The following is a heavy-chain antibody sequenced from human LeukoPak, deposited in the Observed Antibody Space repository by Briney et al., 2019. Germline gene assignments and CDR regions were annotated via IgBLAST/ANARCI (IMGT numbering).Heavy chain of an antibody. V-gene: IGHV3-23*01. CDR1: GFIFSSFA. Sequence: PGGSLRLSCAASGFIFSSFAMNWVRQAPGKGLEWVSIISGNGDTTYYADSVKSRFSIFRDHSKNMLYLQMNSLRVEDTAVYYCAKGHADSSGYYYFDSWGQGTLVTVPS. D-gene: IGHD3-22*01. CDR3: AKGHADSSGYYYFDS. CDR2: ISGNGDTT. J-gene: IGHJ4*02.